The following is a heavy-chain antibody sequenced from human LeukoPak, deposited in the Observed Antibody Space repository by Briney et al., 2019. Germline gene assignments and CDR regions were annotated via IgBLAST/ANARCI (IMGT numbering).Heavy chain of an antibody. D-gene: IGHD3-22*01. Sequence: SQTLSLTCTVSGGSISSGSYYWSWIRQPAGKGLEWIGRIYTSGSTNYNPSLKSRVTISVDTSKNQFSLKLSSVTAADTAVYYCARATYDSTPGAFDIWGQGTMVTVSS. CDR3: ARATYDSTPGAFDI. J-gene: IGHJ3*02. CDR2: IYTSGST. CDR1: GGSISSGSYY. V-gene: IGHV4-61*02.